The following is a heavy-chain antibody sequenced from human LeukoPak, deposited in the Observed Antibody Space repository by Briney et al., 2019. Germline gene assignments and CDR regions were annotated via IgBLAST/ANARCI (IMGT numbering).Heavy chain of an antibody. CDR1: GFTFSSYA. V-gene: IGHV3-30-3*01. D-gene: IGHD2-2*01. Sequence: PGGSLRLSCAASGFTFSSYAMHWVRQAPGKGLEWVAVISYDGSNKYYADSVKGRFTISRDNSKNTLYLQMNSLRAEDTAVYYCTRVVRGRLVPARAFDIWGQGTMVTVSS. CDR3: TRVVRGRLVPARAFDI. CDR2: ISYDGSNK. J-gene: IGHJ3*02.